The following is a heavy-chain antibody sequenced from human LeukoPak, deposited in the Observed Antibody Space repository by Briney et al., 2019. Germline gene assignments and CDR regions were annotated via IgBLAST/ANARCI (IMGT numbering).Heavy chain of an antibody. CDR3: ARVGPTAFDAFDI. V-gene: IGHV1-46*01. J-gene: IGHJ3*02. CDR2: INPSGGST. Sequence: ASVKVSCKASGYTFTSYYMHWARQAPGQGLEWMGIINPSGGSTSYAQKFQGRVTMTRDTSTSTVYMELSSLRSEDTAVYYCARVGPTAFDAFDIWGQGTMVTVSS. CDR1: GYTFTSYY. D-gene: IGHD1-26*01.